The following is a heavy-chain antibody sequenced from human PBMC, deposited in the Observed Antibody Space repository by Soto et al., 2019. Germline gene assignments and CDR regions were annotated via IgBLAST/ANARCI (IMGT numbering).Heavy chain of an antibody. CDR1: GGSISSCGYY. CDR3: ARLGGHCGTNGCYGYYVMDV. J-gene: IGHJ6*02. Sequence: SENLSLTCTLSGGSISSCGYYWSWIRQHPGTGLEWIGHISYSGSAYYNTSLKSRVTISVDTSRNQFSLMLNSVTAADTAVYYCARLGGHCGTNGCYGYYVMDVWGQGTTVTVSS. D-gene: IGHD2-2*01. CDR2: ISYSGSA. V-gene: IGHV4-30-4*01.